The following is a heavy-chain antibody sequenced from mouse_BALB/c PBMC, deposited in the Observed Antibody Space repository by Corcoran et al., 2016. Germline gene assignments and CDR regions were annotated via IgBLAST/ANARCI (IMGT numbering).Heavy chain of an antibody. V-gene: IGHV14-3*02. CDR3: ARSSGSIHWYFDG. Sequence: EVQLQQSGAELVKTGASVKLSCTASGFNIKDTYMHWVKQRPEQGLEWIGRIDPANGNTKYDPKFQGKATITADTSSNTAYLQLSSLTSEDTAVYYCARSSGSIHWYFDGGGAGTTVTFSS. J-gene: IGHJ1*01. CDR1: GFNIKDTY. CDR2: IDPANGNT. D-gene: IGHD1-1*01.